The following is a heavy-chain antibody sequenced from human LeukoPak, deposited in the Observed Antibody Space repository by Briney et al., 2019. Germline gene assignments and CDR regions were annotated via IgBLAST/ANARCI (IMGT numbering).Heavy chain of an antibody. J-gene: IGHJ6*04. D-gene: IGHD6-13*01. Sequence: SETLSLTCSVYGGSFSDYHWSWVRQSPQKGLEWIGEINHRGTTNYNPSLKSRVTISADASKKYFSLKLSSVTAADMAVYYCARGSAGLGYTPSDGLDVWDEGTTVTVSP. CDR1: GGSFSDYH. V-gene: IGHV4-34*01. CDR2: INHRGTT. CDR3: ARGSAGLGYTPSDGLDV.